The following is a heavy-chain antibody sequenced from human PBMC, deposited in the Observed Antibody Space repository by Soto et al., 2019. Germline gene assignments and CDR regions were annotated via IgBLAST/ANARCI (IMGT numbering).Heavy chain of an antibody. J-gene: IGHJ4*02. CDR2: ISAST. Sequence: EMQLLESGGGLVQAGGSPRLSCAASGFTVSSYALNWVRQAPGKGLEWVSGISASTYYADSVKGRFTISSDTSKNTLYLQMNILRADATAIYFCAIRMYSTSWYYLDYWGQGTLVTVSS. CDR1: GFTVSSYA. D-gene: IGHD6-13*01. V-gene: IGHV3-23*01. CDR3: AIRMYSTSWYYLDY.